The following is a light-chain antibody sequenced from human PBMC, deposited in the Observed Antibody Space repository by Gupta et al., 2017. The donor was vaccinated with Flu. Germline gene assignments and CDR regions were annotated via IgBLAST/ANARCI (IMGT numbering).Light chain of an antibody. V-gene: IGKV3-15*01. CDR1: QSVRTM. J-gene: IGKJ2*01. CDR2: GAF. Sequence: EIVMTQSPATLTVFPGERATLSCRASQSVRTMLAWYQQKPGQAPRLLIHGAFTRAPGVPARFSGSGSGTEFTLTISSLQSEDFAVYYCHHYSKWPRGTFGQGTKVEIK. CDR3: HHYSKWPRGT.